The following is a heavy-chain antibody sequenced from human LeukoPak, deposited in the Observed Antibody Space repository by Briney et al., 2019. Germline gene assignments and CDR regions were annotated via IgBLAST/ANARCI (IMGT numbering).Heavy chain of an antibody. V-gene: IGHV3-15*01. J-gene: IGHJ4*02. CDR3: ITDLGDY. D-gene: IGHD3-10*01. Sequence: GGSLRLSCAASGFTFSNAWMSWVRQAPGKGLEWVGRIKSKTDGWTTDYAAPVKGRFTISRDDSKNTLYLQMNSLKTEDTAVYYCITDLGDYWGQGTLVTVSS. CDR2: IKSKTDGWTT. CDR1: GFTFSNAW.